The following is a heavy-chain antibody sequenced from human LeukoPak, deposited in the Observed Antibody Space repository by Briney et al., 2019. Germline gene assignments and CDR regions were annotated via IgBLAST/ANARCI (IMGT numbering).Heavy chain of an antibody. Sequence: ASVKVSCKASGYTFTSYDINWVRQATGQGLEWMGWMNPNSGNTGYAQKFQGRVTITRNTSISTAYMELSSLRSEDTAVYYCATLPGYSSSWSDYWGQGTLVTVSS. J-gene: IGHJ4*02. V-gene: IGHV1-8*03. CDR2: MNPNSGNT. D-gene: IGHD6-13*01. CDR3: ATLPGYSSSWSDY. CDR1: GYTFTSYD.